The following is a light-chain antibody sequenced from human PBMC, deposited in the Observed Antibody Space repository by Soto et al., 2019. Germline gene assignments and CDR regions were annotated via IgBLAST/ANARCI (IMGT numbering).Light chain of an antibody. CDR3: AAWDVSLNGPNCV. J-gene: IGLJ3*02. CDR1: SSNIGSNT. Sequence: QLVLTQPPSASGTPGQRVTISCSGSSSNIGSNTVNWYQQLPGTAPKLLIYSNNQRPSGVPDRFSGSKSGTSASLAISGLQSEYDANYYCAAWDVSLNGPNCVFGVGTKVTVL. CDR2: SNN. V-gene: IGLV1-44*01.